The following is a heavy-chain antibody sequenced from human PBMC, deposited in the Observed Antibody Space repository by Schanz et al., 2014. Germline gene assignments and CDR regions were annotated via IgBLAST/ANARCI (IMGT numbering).Heavy chain of an antibody. D-gene: IGHD3-10*01. Sequence: QVQLVQSGVEVKRPGASVRVSCKASGYSFTDYAIHWVRQAPGQGLEWMGWISVYHGHTNYAEKVHGRVTMTTDTSTSTAYMELRSLISDDTDVYYCVRDAGWAFGDYHGMDVWGQGTSVTVSS. CDR3: VRDAGWAFGDYHGMDV. J-gene: IGHJ6*02. CDR2: ISVYHGHT. CDR1: GYSFTDYA. V-gene: IGHV1-18*01.